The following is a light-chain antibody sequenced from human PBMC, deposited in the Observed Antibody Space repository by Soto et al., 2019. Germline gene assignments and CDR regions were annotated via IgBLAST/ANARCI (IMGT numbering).Light chain of an antibody. CDR1: QSVNTN. J-gene: IGKJ1*01. Sequence: EIVMTQSPATLSVSPGERATLSCRASQSVNTNLAWYQQKPGQAPRLLIYGASTRATGIPARFSGSGSGTEFTLTISSLQSEDFAVYYCQQYNNWPPEGTFGQGTKVEIK. CDR3: QQYNNWPPEGT. V-gene: IGKV3-15*01. CDR2: GAS.